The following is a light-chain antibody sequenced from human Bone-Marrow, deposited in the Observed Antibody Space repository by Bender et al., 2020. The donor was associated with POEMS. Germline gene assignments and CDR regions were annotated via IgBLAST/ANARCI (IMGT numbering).Light chain of an antibody. Sequence: QSVLTQPPSVSGAPGQRVTISCTGSSSNIGAGYDVHWYQKLPGTAPKLLIYVNRNRPPGVPDRFSGSESGTSVSLAISGLRSEDEADYYCAAWDDSLSGWVFGGGTKLTVL. V-gene: IGLV1-40*01. CDR3: AAWDDSLSGWV. CDR1: SSNIGAGYD. J-gene: IGLJ3*02. CDR2: VNR.